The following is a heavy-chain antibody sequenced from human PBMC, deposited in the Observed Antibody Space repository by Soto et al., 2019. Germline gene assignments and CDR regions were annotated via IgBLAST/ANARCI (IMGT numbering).Heavy chain of an antibody. D-gene: IGHD3-10*01. CDR3: VKDSEPHPYGSGSYPPY. V-gene: IGHV3-64D*06. CDR1: GVNFVDPA. J-gene: IGHJ4*01. CDR2: INSNGRNK. Sequence: PLRHCRSAAGVNFVDPAGHRISKTPGRGLEYVAFINSNGRNKFYGESVKGRFTVSRDNAKNTLYLQMSSLRTDDTAVYYCVKDSEPHPYGSGSYPPYWGPGTRVTVSS.